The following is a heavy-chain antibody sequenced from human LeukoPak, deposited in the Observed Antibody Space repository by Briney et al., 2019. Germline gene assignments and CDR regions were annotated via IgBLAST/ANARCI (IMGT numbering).Heavy chain of an antibody. V-gene: IGHV4-39*01. CDR3: ARRKVTSSGPADWFDP. Sequence: SETLSLTCTVSGGSISSSSYYWGWIRQPPGKGLEWIGSIYYSGSTYYNPSLKSRVTISVDTSKNQFSLKLSSVTAADTAVYYCARRKVTSSGPADWFDPWGQGTLVTVSS. CDR1: GGSISSSSYY. CDR2: IYYSGST. J-gene: IGHJ5*02. D-gene: IGHD3-22*01.